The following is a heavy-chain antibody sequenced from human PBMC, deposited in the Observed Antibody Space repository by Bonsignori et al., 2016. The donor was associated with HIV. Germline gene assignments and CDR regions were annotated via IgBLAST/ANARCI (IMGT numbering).Heavy chain of an antibody. J-gene: IGHJ1*01. CDR3: ARVLSTYFQY. Sequence: WIRQPPGKELEWIGHIYTSGSTNYNPSLKSRVTMSIDTSNSHFSLKLDSVTAADTAVYYCARVLSTYFQYWGPGTLVTVSS. CDR2: IYTSGST. V-gene: IGHV4-4*08.